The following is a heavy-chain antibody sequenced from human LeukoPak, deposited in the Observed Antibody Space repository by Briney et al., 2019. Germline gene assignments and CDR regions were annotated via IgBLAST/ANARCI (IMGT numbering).Heavy chain of an antibody. V-gene: IGHV3-21*01. CDR3: ARSTYIAASGTRFFDY. CDR1: GFTLSSYS. D-gene: IGHD6-13*01. J-gene: IGHJ4*02. Sequence: GGSLRLSCAASGFTLSSYSMSWVRQAPGKGLEWVSSISSSSSYIYYADSVKGRFTISRDKAKNSLYLQINSLRAEDTAVYYFARSTYIAASGTRFFDYWDQGTLVTVSS. CDR2: ISSSSSYI.